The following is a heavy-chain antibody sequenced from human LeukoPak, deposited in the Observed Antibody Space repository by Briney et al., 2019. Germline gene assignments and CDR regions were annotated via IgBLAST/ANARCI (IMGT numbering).Heavy chain of an antibody. CDR1: GYTFTTYY. J-gene: IGHJ4*02. V-gene: IGHV1-46*01. CDR2: VNPSGGST. CDR3: ARAVGATSQFDY. D-gene: IGHD1-26*01. Sequence: ASVKVSCKASGYTFTTYYVHWVRQAPGQGLEWMGIVNPSGGSTPYAQNFQGRVTMTRDTSTNTVYMELSSLRSEDTAVYYCARAVGATSQFDYWGQGTLVTVSS.